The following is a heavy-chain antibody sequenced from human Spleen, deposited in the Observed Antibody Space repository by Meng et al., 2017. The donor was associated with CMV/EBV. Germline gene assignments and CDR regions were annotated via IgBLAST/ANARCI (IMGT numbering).Heavy chain of an antibody. Sequence: FSGYYWSWIRQPPGKGLEWVAVIWYDASNKYYADSVKGRFTISRDNSKNTLYLQMHSLRAEDTAVYYCAKDQNDALTGYFIGGLDYWGQGALVTVSS. J-gene: IGHJ4*02. CDR3: AKDQNDALTGYFIGGLDY. CDR1: FSGYY. V-gene: IGHV3-33*06. D-gene: IGHD3-9*01. CDR2: IWYDASNK.